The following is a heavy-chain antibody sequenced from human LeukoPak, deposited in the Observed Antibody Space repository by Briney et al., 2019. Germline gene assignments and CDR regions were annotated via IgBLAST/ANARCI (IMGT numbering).Heavy chain of an antibody. D-gene: IGHD6-13*01. CDR1: GCSISSGGYS. V-gene: IGHV4-30-2*01. CDR2: IYHSGST. J-gene: IGHJ4*02. Sequence: SQTLSLTCAVSGCSISSGGYSWSWLRQPQGQGLEWIVYIYHSGSTYYNPSLKSRVTISLDRSKNQFSLKLSSVTAADTAVYYCARGVTNHNIAGAAIDYWGQGTLVTVSS. CDR3: ARGVTNHNIAGAAIDY.